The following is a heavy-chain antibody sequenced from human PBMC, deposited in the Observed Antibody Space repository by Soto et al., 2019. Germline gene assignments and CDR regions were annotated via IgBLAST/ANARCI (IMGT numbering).Heavy chain of an antibody. CDR2: ISSSTSHT. Sequence: QVQLVESGGGLVKPGGSLRLSCAVSGFTFSDYYMTWIRQAPGKGLEWVSYISSSTSHTNYADSVKGRFTISRDNPKNSLFLQMNSLRDEDTAVYYCARGRGAAADYFDFWGQGTLVTVSS. CDR3: ARGRGAAADYFDF. CDR1: GFTFSDYY. J-gene: IGHJ4*02. V-gene: IGHV3-11*05. D-gene: IGHD6-13*01.